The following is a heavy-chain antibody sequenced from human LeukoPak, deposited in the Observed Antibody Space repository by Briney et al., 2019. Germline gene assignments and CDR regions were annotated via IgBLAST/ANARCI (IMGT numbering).Heavy chain of an antibody. V-gene: IGHV4-34*01. CDR3: ARGLFGAGKGWFDP. CDR1: GGSFSGYY. J-gene: IGHJ5*02. Sequence: SETLSLTCAVYGGSFSGYYWSWIRQPPGKGLEWIGEINHSGSTNYNPSLKSRVTIPVDTSKSQFSLKLSSVTAADTAVYYCARGLFGAGKGWFDPWGQGTLVTVSS. D-gene: IGHD3-16*01. CDR2: INHSGST.